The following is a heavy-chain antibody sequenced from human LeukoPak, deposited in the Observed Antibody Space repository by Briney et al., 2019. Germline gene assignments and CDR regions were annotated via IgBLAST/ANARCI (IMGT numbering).Heavy chain of an antibody. V-gene: IGHV1-69*06. J-gene: IGHJ4*02. Sequence: SVKVSCKASGGTFSSYAISWVRQAPGQGLEWMGGIIPIFGTANYAQKFQGRVTITADKSTSTAYMELSSLRSEDTAVYYCARDSYDYVSFKYNFDYWGQGTLVTVSS. D-gene: IGHD3-10*02. CDR2: IIPIFGTA. CDR1: GGTFSSYA. CDR3: ARDSYDYVSFKYNFDY.